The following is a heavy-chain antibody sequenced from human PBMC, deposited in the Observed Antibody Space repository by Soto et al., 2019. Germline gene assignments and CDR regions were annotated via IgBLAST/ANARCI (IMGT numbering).Heavy chain of an antibody. Sequence: ASLMLSSSSAGYPFTIFGMHSLRDTPGQGLEWIGIITPSGCRPRYARKFPGRVNMTMHTSTSTVYIALTTLRSDDTAVYSCARDPPYSYVHYFDYCRHRTLVSVSS. J-gene: IGHJ4*01. CDR1: GYPFTIFG. D-gene: IGHD5-18*01. V-gene: IGHV1-46*01. CDR2: ITPSGCRP. CDR3: ARDPPYSYVHYFDY.